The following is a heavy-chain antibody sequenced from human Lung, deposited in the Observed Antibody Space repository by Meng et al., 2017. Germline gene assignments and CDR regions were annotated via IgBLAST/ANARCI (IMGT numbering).Heavy chain of an antibody. V-gene: IGHV3-23*01. CDR2: TAATDGGT. D-gene: IGHD2-8*02. CDR3: ARGTRVSCTGVICYPFDF. CDR1: GFTFSNYA. J-gene: IGHJ4*02. Sequence: EVQLLESGGGLVQPGGSLILSCAASGFTFSNYAMSWVRQAPEKGLEWVSATAATDGGTYHAASVRGRFTISRDNSKNTLSLQMNSLRADDTAIYYCARGTRVSCTGVICYPFDFWGQGTLVTVSS.